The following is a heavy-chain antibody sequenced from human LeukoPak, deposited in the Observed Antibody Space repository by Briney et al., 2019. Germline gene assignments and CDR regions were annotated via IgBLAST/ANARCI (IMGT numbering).Heavy chain of an antibody. D-gene: IGHD2/OR15-2a*01. CDR2: IYYTGST. Sequence: SETLSLTCTVSGVSISSSSYFWVWIRQPPGKGLEWIGSIYYTGSTYYSPSLKSRLTISVDTSKNHFSLKLSSVTAADTAVYYCARLDFPHYFDCWGQGTLVTVSS. CDR3: ARLDFPHYFDC. CDR1: GVSISSSSYF. V-gene: IGHV4-39*02. J-gene: IGHJ4*02.